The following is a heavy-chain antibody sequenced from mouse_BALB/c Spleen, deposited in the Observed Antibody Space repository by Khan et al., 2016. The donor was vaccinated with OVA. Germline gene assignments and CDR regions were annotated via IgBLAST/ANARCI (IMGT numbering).Heavy chain of an antibody. CDR2: ISPGSGDT. J-gene: IGHJ3*01. CDR1: GYTFTDYY. D-gene: IGHD1-2*01. V-gene: IGHV1-77*01. CDR3: ARRNYFGYTFAY. Sequence: QVQLQQSGAELARPGASVKLSCTASGYTFTDYYINWVKQRTGQGLKWIGEISPGSGDTYYNERFMGTATLTADKSSSTAYMQLSSLTSEASAVYFCARRNYFGYTFAYWGQGTLVPVSA.